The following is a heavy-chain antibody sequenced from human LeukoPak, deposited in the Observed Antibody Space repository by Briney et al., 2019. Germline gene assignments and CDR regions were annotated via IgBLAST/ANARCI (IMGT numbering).Heavy chain of an antibody. CDR3: AKDRRAIFGVVLDY. CDR1: GFTFSSYA. V-gene: IGHV3-23*01. Sequence: GGSLRLSYAASGFTFSSYAISWVRQAPGKGLEWVSAISGSGGSTYYADSVKGRFTISRDNSKNTLYLQMNSLRAEDTAVYYCAKDRRAIFGVVLDYWGQGTLVTVSS. D-gene: IGHD3-3*01. J-gene: IGHJ4*02. CDR2: ISGSGGST.